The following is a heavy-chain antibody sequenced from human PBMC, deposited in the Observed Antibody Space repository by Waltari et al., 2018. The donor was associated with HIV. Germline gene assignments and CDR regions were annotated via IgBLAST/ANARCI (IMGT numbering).Heavy chain of an antibody. CDR3: VKEHQYSHTWYSYYGMDV. V-gene: IGHV3-23*01. CDR1: GLTFSHYP. Sequence: EVQLLESGGGLVQPGGSLRLSCSAAGLTFSHYPIRWVRQAPGKGLEWVSAISGSAYSTYYAESVKGRFTISRDNSKNKLYLQMNSLRAEDTAVYFCVKEHQYSHTWYSYYGMDVWGQGTTVTVSS. CDR2: ISGSAYST. J-gene: IGHJ6*02. D-gene: IGHD6-13*01.